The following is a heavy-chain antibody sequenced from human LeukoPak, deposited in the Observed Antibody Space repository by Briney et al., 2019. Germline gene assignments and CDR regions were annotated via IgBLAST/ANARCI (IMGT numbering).Heavy chain of an antibody. V-gene: IGHV4-59*01. J-gene: IGHJ5*02. CDR2: IYYSGST. CDR1: GFTFSSYG. Sequence: GTLRLSCAASGFTFSSYGMSWIRQPPGKGLEWIGYIYYSGSTNYNPSLKSRVTISVDTSKNQFSLKLSSVTAADTAVYYCARGLRGFGELLYGYNWFDPWGQGTLVTVSS. CDR3: ARGLRGFGELLYGYNWFDP. D-gene: IGHD3-10*01.